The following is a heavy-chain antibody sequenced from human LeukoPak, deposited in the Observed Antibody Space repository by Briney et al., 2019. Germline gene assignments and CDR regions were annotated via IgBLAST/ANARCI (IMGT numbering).Heavy chain of an antibody. CDR2: IYYSGSV. CDR1: GGAINGRNQY. V-gene: IGHV4-39*01. D-gene: IGHD3-3*01. J-gene: IGHJ4*02. Sequence: SETLSLTCTVVGGAINGRNQYWGWIRQSPGKGLEWIGSIYYSGSVNDNPSLQSRVTISVDTSRNQFSLKLTSMTVADTAVYFCARRVATSGNFFDYWGPGTLVTVS. CDR3: ARRVATSGNFFDY.